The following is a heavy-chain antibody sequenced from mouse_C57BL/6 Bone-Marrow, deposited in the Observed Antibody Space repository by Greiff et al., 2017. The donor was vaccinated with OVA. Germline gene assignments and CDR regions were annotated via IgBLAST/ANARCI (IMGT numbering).Heavy chain of an antibody. CDR3: ARRDGYYPWFAY. J-gene: IGHJ3*01. V-gene: IGHV1-69*01. Sequence: LQESGAELVMPGASVKLSCKASGYTFTSYWMHWVKQRPGQGLEWIGEIDPSDSYTNYNQKFKGKSTLTVDKSSSTAYMQLSSLTSEDSAVYYCARRDGYYPWFAYWGQGTLVTVSA. CDR2: IDPSDSYT. CDR1: GYTFTSYW. D-gene: IGHD2-3*01.